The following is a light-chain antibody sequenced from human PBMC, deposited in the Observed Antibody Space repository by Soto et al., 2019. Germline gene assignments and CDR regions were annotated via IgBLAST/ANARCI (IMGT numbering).Light chain of an antibody. Sequence: QSALTQPAAVSGSPGQSITISCTGTSSDVGGYNYVSWYQQHPGKAPKLMVYEVSNRPSGVSNRFSGSKSGNTASLTISGLQAEEEADYYCSSFTRSNTFVFGAGTKVTV. J-gene: IGLJ1*01. CDR2: EVS. CDR1: SSDVGGYNY. V-gene: IGLV2-14*01. CDR3: SSFTRSNTFV.